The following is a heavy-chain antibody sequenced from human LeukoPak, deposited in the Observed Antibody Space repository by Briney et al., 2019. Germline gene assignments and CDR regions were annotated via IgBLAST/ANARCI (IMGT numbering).Heavy chain of an antibody. J-gene: IGHJ4*02. CDR3: VRLPSGSYGEFDY. Sequence: PSETLSLTCSVSGGSISSSSYYWGRIRQPPGKGLEWIGIIYYSGTTKYNSSLKSRITISVDTSKNQFSLKMNSVTAADTAVYYCVRLPSGSYGEFDYWGQGTLVTVSS. D-gene: IGHD1-26*01. CDR1: GGSISSSSYY. V-gene: IGHV4-39*01. CDR2: IYYSGTT.